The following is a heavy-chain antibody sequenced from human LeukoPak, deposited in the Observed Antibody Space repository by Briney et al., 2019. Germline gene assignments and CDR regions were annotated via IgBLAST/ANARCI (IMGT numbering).Heavy chain of an antibody. Sequence: SQILSLTCAISGDSVSSNSAAWNWVGQSPSRGLELLGRTYYRSKWYYDYAVSVKSRISINPDTSKNQFFLHLNSVTPEDTAVYYCALDAGNSLDAFDIWGPGTMVTVSS. CDR2: TYYRSKWYY. D-gene: IGHD1-26*01. J-gene: IGHJ3*02. CDR1: GDSVSSNSAA. V-gene: IGHV6-1*01. CDR3: ALDAGNSLDAFDI.